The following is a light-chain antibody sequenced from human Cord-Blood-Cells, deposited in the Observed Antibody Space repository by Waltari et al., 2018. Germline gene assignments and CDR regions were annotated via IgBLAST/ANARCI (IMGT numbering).Light chain of an antibody. J-gene: IGLJ3*02. CDR1: SSNIGAGYD. CDR3: QSYDSSLSGWV. Sequence: VSGAPGQRVTISCTGSSSNIGAGYDVHWYQQLPGTAPKLLIYGNSNRPSGVPDRFSGSKSGTSASLAITGLQAEDEADYYCQSYDSSLSGWVFGGGTKLTVL. V-gene: IGLV1-40*01. CDR2: GNS.